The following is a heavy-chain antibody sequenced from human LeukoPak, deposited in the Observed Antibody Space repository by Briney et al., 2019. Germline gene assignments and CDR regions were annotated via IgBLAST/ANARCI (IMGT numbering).Heavy chain of an antibody. J-gene: IGHJ4*02. D-gene: IGHD6-13*01. V-gene: IGHV4-59*08. CDR2: IYYSGST. CDR1: GGSISNYY. Sequence: SETLSLTCTVSGGSISNYYWSWIRQPPGKGLEWIGYIYYSGSTNYNPSLKSRVTISVDTSKNQFSLKLSSVTAADTAVYYCARVPYSSSWYQFDYWGQGTLVTVSS. CDR3: ARVPYSSSWYQFDY.